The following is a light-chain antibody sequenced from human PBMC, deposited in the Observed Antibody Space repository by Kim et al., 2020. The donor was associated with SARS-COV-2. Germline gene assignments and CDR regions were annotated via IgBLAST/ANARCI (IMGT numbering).Light chain of an antibody. CDR1: QTVSSY. CDR3: QHRRNWPLT. J-gene: IGKJ4*01. V-gene: IGKV3-11*01. CDR2: DAS. Sequence: EIVLTQSPATLSLSPGERATLSCRASQTVSSYLAWYQQKPGQPPRLLIYDASNRATGIPARFSGSGSGTDFTLTISSLEAEDFAVYYCQHRRNWPLTFGGGTKVEIK.